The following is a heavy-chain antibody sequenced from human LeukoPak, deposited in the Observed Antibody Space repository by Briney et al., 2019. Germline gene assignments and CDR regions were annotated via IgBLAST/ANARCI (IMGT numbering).Heavy chain of an antibody. CDR1: GFTFSSYG. CDR2: IWYDGSNK. CDR3: ARDSARGGEYFQH. J-gene: IGHJ1*01. V-gene: IGHV3-33*01. D-gene: IGHD3-10*01. Sequence: GGSLRLSCAASGFTFSSYGMHWVRQAPGKGLEWVAVIWYDGSNKYYADSVKGRFTISRDNSKNTLYLQMNSLRAEDTAVYYCARDSARGGEYFQHWGQGTLVTVSP.